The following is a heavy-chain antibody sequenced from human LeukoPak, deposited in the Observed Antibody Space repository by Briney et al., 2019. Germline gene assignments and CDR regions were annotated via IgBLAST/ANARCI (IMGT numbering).Heavy chain of an antibody. CDR2: ISSSSSYT. CDR3: ARLYYDSSGVADAFDI. J-gene: IGHJ3*02. Sequence: LSLTCTVSGGSISSYYWSWIRQAPGKGLEWVSYISSSSSYTNYADSVKGRFTISRDNAKNSLFLQMNSLRAEDTAVYYCARLYYDSSGVADAFDIWGQGTMVTVSS. V-gene: IGHV3-11*06. D-gene: IGHD3-22*01. CDR1: GGSISSYY.